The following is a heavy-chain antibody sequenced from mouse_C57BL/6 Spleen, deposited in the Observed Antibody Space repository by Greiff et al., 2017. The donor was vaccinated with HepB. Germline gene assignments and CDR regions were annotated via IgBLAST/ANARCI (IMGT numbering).Heavy chain of an antibody. Sequence: VKLQESGAELARPGASVKLSCKASGYTFTSYGISWVKQRTGQGLEWIGEIYPRSGNTYYNEKFKGKATLTADKSSSTAYMELRSLTSEDSAVYFCARAGSDYYGSSYYPAWFAYWGQGTLVTVSA. J-gene: IGHJ3*01. CDR1: GYTFTSYG. D-gene: IGHD1-1*01. CDR3: ARAGSDYYGSSYYPAWFAY. CDR2: IYPRSGNT. V-gene: IGHV1-81*01.